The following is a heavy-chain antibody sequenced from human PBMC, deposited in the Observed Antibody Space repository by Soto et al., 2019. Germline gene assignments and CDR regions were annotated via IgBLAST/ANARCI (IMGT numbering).Heavy chain of an antibody. V-gene: IGHV3-23*01. CDR3: AKGNRGYSYKFQGFYYYYMDV. D-gene: IGHD5-18*01. CDR2: ISATGDNT. J-gene: IGHJ6*03. Sequence: EVQLLESGGGLVQPGGSLRLSCVASRLTFESYAMSWVRQAPGKGLEWVSGISATGDNTYFADSVKGRFTVSRDNSKNTLNLQMNSLRAEDTAVYFCAKGNRGYSYKFQGFYYYYMDVWGKGTTVTVSS. CDR1: RLTFESYA.